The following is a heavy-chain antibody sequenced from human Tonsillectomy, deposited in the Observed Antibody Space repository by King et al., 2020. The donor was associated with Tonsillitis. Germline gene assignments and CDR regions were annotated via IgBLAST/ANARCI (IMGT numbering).Heavy chain of an antibody. V-gene: IGHV3-9*01. CDR1: GFTFDDYA. J-gene: IGHJ2*01. CDR2: ISWNSGSI. D-gene: IGHD3-10*01. Sequence: VQLVESGGGLVQPGRSLRLFCAASGFTFDDYAMHWVRQAPGKGLEWVSGISWNSGSIGYADSVKGRFTISRDNAKNSLYLQMNSLRAEDTALYYCAKPTVRGDDSPEYWYFDLWGRGNLVTVSS. CDR3: AKPTVRGDDSPEYWYFDL.